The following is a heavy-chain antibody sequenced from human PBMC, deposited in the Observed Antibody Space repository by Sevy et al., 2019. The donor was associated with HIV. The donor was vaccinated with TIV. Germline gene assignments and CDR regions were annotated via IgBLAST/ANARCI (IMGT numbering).Heavy chain of an antibody. J-gene: IGHJ6*02. V-gene: IGHV3-7*03. CDR1: EFTFSTYW. CDR2: INKDGSEK. Sequence: GSLRLSCAASEFTFSTYWMSWVRQAPGKGLEWVANINKDGSEKYYVDSVKGRFTISRDNAKNSLYLQMNSLRAEDTAVYYCARDCSSSSCLWGMDVWGQGTTVTVSS. CDR3: ARDCSSSSCLWGMDV. D-gene: IGHD2-2*01.